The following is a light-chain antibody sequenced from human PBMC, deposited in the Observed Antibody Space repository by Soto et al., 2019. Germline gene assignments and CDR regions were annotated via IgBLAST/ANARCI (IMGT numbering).Light chain of an antibody. CDR3: QQYGSSPRT. CDR2: DAS. Sequence: EIVLTQSPGTLSWSPGERATLSCRASQSVSSSSLAWYQQKPGQAPRLLIYDASSRATGIPDRFSGGGSGTDFTLTISRLGPEDFAVYYCQQYGSSPRTFCQGTKLEIK. V-gene: IGKV3-20*01. CDR1: QSVSSSS. J-gene: IGKJ1*01.